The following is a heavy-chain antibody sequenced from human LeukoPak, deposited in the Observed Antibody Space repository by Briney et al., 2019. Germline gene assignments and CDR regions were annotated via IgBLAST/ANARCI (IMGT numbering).Heavy chain of an antibody. CDR2: IWYDGSNK. V-gene: IGHV3-33*01. J-gene: IGHJ4*02. CDR1: GFTFSSYG. D-gene: IGHD3-22*01. CDR3: ARGRPGYYNFDY. Sequence: GGSLRLSCAASGFTFSSYGTHWVRQAPGKGLEWVAVIWYDGSNKYYADSVKGRFTISRDNSKNTLYLQMNSLRAEDTAVYYCARGRPGYYNFDYWGQGTLVTVSS.